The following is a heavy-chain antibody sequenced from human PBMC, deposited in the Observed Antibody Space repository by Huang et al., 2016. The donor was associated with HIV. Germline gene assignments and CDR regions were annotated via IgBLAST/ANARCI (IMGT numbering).Heavy chain of an antibody. CDR3: VTSRKTISGGRVGWFDP. CDR1: GKSVSEVA. V-gene: IGHV1-24*01. Sequence: QVQLVQFGAEVKKPGASVKVSCKVSGKSVSEVAMHWVRQAPGKGLEWMGGVGAIEGGKVYPQKSQGRGSMTEDTSTDTADMELSGLRSDDTAVYYCVTSRKTISGGRVGWFDPWGQGTLVTVSS. D-gene: IGHD3-3*01. CDR2: VGAIEGGK. J-gene: IGHJ5*02.